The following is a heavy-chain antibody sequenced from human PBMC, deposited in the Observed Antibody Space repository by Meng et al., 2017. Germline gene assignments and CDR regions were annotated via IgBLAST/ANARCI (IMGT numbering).Heavy chain of an antibody. D-gene: IGHD6-13*01. CDR1: GYAFAAYW. J-gene: IGHJ4*02. CDR2: IDPNNDHT. CDR3: ARDEDISAAGKLFGDY. Sequence: VQLVQSGPEVKKPGASVKLSCKPSGYAFAAYWIHWLRQAPGKGLEWMGRIDPNNDHTQYAQNFQGRVTMTSDTSISTVYMELNGLRSDDTAVYYCARDEDISAAGKLFGDYWGQGTLVTVSS. V-gene: IGHV1-2*06.